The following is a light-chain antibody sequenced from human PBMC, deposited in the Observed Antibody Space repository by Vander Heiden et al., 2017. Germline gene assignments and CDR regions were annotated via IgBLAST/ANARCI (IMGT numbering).Light chain of an antibody. V-gene: IGLV2-14*03. CDR3: SSYTSSNTLYV. J-gene: IGLJ1*01. CDR2: DVS. CDR1: SSAVGGYNY. Sequence: SALTPPASVSGSPGQSIITSCTGPSSAVGGYNYVSWYQQHPGKAPKLMIYDVSNRPSGVSNRFSGSKSGNTASLTISGLQDEDEADYYCSSYTSSNTLYVFGTGTKVTVL.